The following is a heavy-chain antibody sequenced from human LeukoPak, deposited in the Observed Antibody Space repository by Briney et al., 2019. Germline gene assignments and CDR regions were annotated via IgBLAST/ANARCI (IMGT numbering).Heavy chain of an antibody. Sequence: GRSLRLSCAASGFTFSSYAMHWVRQAPGKGLEWVAVISYDGSNKYYADSVKGRFTISRDNSKNTLYLQMNSLRAEDTAVYYCARDRADSGGWYVRYYYYYGMDVWGQGTTVTVSS. J-gene: IGHJ6*02. CDR1: GFTFSSYA. CDR2: ISYDGSNK. V-gene: IGHV3-30-3*01. D-gene: IGHD6-19*01. CDR3: ARDRADSGGWYVRYYYYYGMDV.